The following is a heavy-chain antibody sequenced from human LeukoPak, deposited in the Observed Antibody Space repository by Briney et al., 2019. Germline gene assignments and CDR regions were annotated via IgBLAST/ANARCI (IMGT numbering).Heavy chain of an antibody. Sequence: SETLSLTCTVSGDSISSGDYYWSWIRQPPGKGLEWIGYIYYSGNTYYNPSLESRVTISIDTSKNQFSLKLSSVSAADTAVYYCAADDYYDSSGYYDFDYWGQGTLVTVSS. V-gene: IGHV4-30-4*08. CDR3: AADDYYDSSGYYDFDY. J-gene: IGHJ4*02. D-gene: IGHD3-22*01. CDR1: GDSISSGDYY. CDR2: IYYSGNT.